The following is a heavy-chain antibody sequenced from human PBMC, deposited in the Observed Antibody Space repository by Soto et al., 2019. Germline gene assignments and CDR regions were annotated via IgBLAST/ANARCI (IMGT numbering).Heavy chain of an antibody. V-gene: IGHV4-59*01. Sequence: PSETLSLTCTVSGGSISSYYWSWIRQPPGKGLEWIGYIYYSGSTSYNPSLKSRVTISVDTSKNQFSLKLSSVTAADTAVYYCARVGGGATTFGFFDYWGQGTLVTVSS. D-gene: IGHD1-26*01. CDR1: GGSISSYY. CDR2: IYYSGST. J-gene: IGHJ4*02. CDR3: ARVGGGATTFGFFDY.